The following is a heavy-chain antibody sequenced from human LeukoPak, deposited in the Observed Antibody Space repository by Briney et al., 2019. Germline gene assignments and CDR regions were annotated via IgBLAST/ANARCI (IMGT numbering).Heavy chain of an antibody. Sequence: GGSLRLSCAASGFTFSSYWMSWVRQAPGKGLEWVANIKQDGSEKYYVDSVKGRFTISRDNAKNSLYLQMNSLRAEDTAVYYCARDSSSGWYTDAFDIWGQGIMVTVSS. V-gene: IGHV3-7*01. CDR2: IKQDGSEK. D-gene: IGHD6-19*01. CDR3: ARDSSSGWYTDAFDI. J-gene: IGHJ3*02. CDR1: GFTFSSYW.